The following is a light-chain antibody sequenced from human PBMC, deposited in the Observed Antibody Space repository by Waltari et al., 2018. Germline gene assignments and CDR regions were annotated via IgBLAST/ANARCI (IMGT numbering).Light chain of an antibody. V-gene: IGKV1-39*01. CDR3: QQSLTAPLT. J-gene: IGKJ4*01. CDR1: QSVTTY. Sequence: DIQMTQSPSSLSASVGDRVTITCRASQSVTTYLNWYQQKPGKAPNLLISATSILQSGVPSRFSGSGSGTDFTLTISSLQPEDFATYYCQQSLTAPLTFGGGTKVEIK. CDR2: ATS.